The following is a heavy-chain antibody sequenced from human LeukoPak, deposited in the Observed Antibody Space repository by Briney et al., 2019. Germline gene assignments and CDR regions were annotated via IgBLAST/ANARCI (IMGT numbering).Heavy chain of an antibody. D-gene: IGHD3-22*01. V-gene: IGHV3-23*01. Sequence: GGSLRLSCAASGFTFSSYAMSWVRQAPGKGLEWVSAISGSGGSTYYADSVKGRFTISRDNSKNTLYLQMNSLRAEDTAVYYCAKARLNYYDYPLYYFVYWGQGTLVTVSS. CDR3: AKARLNYYDYPLYYFVY. J-gene: IGHJ4*02. CDR1: GFTFSSYA. CDR2: ISGSGGST.